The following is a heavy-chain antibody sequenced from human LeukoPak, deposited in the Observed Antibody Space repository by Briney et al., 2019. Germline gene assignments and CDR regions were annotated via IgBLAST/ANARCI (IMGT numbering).Heavy chain of an antibody. D-gene: IGHD2-8*02. V-gene: IGHV3-21*01. CDR1: GFTFSSYG. CDR2: ISSSSSYI. Sequence: GGSLRLSCAASGFTFSSYGMHWVRQAPGKGLEWVSSISSSSSYIYYADSVKGRFTISRDNAKNSLYLQMNSLRAEDTAVYYCARDLVPYAFDIWGQGTMVTVSS. CDR3: ARDLVPYAFDI. J-gene: IGHJ3*02.